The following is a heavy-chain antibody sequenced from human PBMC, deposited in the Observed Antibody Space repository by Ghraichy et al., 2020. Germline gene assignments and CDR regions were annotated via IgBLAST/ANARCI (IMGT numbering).Heavy chain of an antibody. D-gene: IGHD6-19*01. V-gene: IGHV3-30*03. J-gene: IGHJ4*02. Sequence: GGSLRLSYIACAYAFTPVTILYLVCPLVLELEWVAVISYDGSNKYYADSVKGRFTISRDNSKNTLYLQMNSLRAEDTAVYYCFLHSSVAEDPRDYWGQGTLVTVSS. CDR3: FLHSSVAEDPRDY. CDR1: AYAFTPVT. CDR2: ISYDGSNK.